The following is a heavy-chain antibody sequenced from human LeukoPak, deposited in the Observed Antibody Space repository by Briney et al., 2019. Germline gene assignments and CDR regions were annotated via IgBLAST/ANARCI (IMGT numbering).Heavy chain of an antibody. CDR1: GFIFSSYE. V-gene: IGHV3-48*03. Sequence: GGSLRLSCVASGFIFSSYEINWVRQAPGKGVEWVSYISSNGYTKNYADSVKGRFTVSRDNAKNSLYLQMNSLRAEDTAIYYCVSPPYYFDSGNYYGGYWGKGTLVTVSS. CDR2: ISSNGYTK. CDR3: VSPPYYFDSGNYYGGY. J-gene: IGHJ4*02. D-gene: IGHD3-22*01.